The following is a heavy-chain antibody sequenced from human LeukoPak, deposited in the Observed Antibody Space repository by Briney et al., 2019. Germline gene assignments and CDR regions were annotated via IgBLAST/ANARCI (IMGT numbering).Heavy chain of an antibody. D-gene: IGHD3-10*01. J-gene: IGHJ6*02. CDR1: GGSFSGYY. V-gene: IGHV4-34*01. Sequence: SETLSLTCAVYGGSFSGYYWSWIRQPPGKGQEWIGEINHSRSTNYNPSLRSRVTISVDTSKNQFSLKLSSVTAADTAVYYCARVRGADYYYYYGMDVWGQGTTVTVSS. CDR2: INHSRST. CDR3: ARVRGADYYYYYGMDV.